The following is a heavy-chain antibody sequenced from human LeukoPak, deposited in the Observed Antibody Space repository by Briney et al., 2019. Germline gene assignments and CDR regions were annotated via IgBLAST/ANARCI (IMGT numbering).Heavy chain of an antibody. CDR2: IYYSGST. CDR1: GGSISSYY. V-gene: IGHV4-59*12. Sequence: SETLSLTCTVSGGSISSYYWSWLRQPPGKGLEWIGYIYYSGSTNYNPSLTSRVTISVDTSKNQFSLKLSSVTAADTAVYYCARETNHCSSTSCYLYYYYYMDVWGKGTAVTVSS. D-gene: IGHD2-2*01. CDR3: ARETNHCSSTSCYLYYYYYMDV. J-gene: IGHJ6*03.